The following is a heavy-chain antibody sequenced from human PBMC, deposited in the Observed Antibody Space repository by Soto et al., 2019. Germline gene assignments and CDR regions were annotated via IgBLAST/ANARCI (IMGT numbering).Heavy chain of an antibody. CDR1: GGSISSGGYY. D-gene: IGHD6-13*01. CDR3: ARAWYCCGWYSLSAGFDS. CDR2: IYYSGST. Sequence: SETLSLTCTVSGGSISSGGYYWSWIRQHPGKGLEWIGYIYYSGSTYYNPSLKSRVTISVDTSKNQFSLKLSSVTAADTAVYYCARAWYCCGWYSLSAGFDSWGQGTLVTVSS. J-gene: IGHJ5*01. V-gene: IGHV4-31*03.